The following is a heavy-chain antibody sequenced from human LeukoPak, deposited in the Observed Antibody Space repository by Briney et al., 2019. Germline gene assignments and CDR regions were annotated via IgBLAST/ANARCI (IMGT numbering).Heavy chain of an antibody. CDR3: ARRAGAYSHPYDY. V-gene: IGHV3-53*01. Sequence: GKSLRLSCTVSGFTVSSNSMSWVRQAPGKGLEWVSFIYSDNTHYSDSVKGRFTISRDNSKNTLYLQMNSLRAEDTAVYYCARRAGAYSHPYDYWGQGTLVTVSS. CDR1: GFTVSSNS. J-gene: IGHJ4*02. CDR2: IYSDNT. D-gene: IGHD4/OR15-4a*01.